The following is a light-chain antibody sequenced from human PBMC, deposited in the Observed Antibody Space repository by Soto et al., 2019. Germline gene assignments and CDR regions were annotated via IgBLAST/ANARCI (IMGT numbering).Light chain of an antibody. CDR1: KLGNNY. V-gene: IGLV3-1*01. Sequence: YELTQPPSVSVSPGHTASISCSGDKLGNNYVCWYQQKPGQSPVLVIFEDNKRPSGIPERFSGSNSGNTATLTIGGTQAMDEADYYCQAWDSSGAAVFGTGTKVTVL. CDR2: EDN. CDR3: QAWDSSGAAV. J-gene: IGLJ1*01.